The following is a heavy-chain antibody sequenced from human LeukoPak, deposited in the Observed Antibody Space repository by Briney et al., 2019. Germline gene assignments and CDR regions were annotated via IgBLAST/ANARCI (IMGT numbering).Heavy chain of an antibody. J-gene: IGHJ4*02. CDR3: AKDVDPFGSGSYVEGFDY. V-gene: IGHV3-30*18. CDR1: GFTFSSYG. CDR2: ISFDASNK. D-gene: IGHD3-10*01. Sequence: TGGSLRLSCAASGFTFSSYGMHWVRQAPGKGLEWVTVISFDASNKYYADSVKGRFTISRDNSKNTLYLQMNSLRAEDTAVYYCAKDVDPFGSGSYVEGFDYWGQGTPVTVSS.